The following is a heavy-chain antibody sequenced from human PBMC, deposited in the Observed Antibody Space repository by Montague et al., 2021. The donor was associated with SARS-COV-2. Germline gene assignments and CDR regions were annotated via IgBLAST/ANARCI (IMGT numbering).Heavy chain of an antibody. CDR3: ARVSSTAIRGVVETSGYFALDV. V-gene: IGHV4-4*09. J-gene: IGHJ6*02. Sequence: SETLSLTCSVSGGSLRYSYWTWIRQAPERGLDWIGYIYHTGTTKYNPALQSRLTISVDTAKYQFFLSLTSVTAADTAVYYCARVSSTAIRGVVETSGYFALDVWGHGTTVSVSS. CDR1: GGSLRYSY. D-gene: IGHD2-21*02. CDR2: IYHTGTT.